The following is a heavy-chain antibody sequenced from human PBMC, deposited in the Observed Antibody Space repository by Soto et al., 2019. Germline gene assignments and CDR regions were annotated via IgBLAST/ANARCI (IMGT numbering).Heavy chain of an antibody. CDR2: IYYSGST. Sequence: SETLSLTCTVSGGSISSGGHYWSWIRQHPGKGLEWIGYIYYSGSTYYNPSLKSRLTISVDTSKSQFSLKLSSVTAADTAIYYCARGYDFWSGLSSGWFDPWGQGTLVTVSS. V-gene: IGHV4-31*03. J-gene: IGHJ5*02. D-gene: IGHD3-3*01. CDR1: GGSISSGGHY. CDR3: ARGYDFWSGLSSGWFDP.